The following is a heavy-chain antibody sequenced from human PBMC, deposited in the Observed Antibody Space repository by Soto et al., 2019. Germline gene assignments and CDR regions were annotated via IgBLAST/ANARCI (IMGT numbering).Heavy chain of an antibody. CDR3: ARGRSSSWYVYNWFDP. D-gene: IGHD6-13*01. Sequence: PSETLSLTCAVYGGSFSGYYWSWIRQPPGKGLEWIGEINHSGSTNYNPSLKSRVTISVDTSKNQFSLKLSSVTAADTAVYYCARGRSSSWYVYNWFDPWGQGTLVTVSS. CDR1: GGSFSGYY. J-gene: IGHJ5*02. V-gene: IGHV4-34*01. CDR2: INHSGST.